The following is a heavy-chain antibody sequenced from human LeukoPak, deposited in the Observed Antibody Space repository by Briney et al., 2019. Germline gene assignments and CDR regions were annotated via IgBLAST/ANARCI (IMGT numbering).Heavy chain of an antibody. D-gene: IGHD3-3*01. CDR1: GGSISSYY. Sequence: SETLSLTCTVSGGSISSYYWSWIRQPPGKGLEWIGYIYYSGSTNYNPSLKSRVTISLDTSKNLFSLKLKSVTAADTAVYYCARLLETYEGTRLDHWGQGTLVTVSS. J-gene: IGHJ4*02. CDR3: ARLLETYEGTRLDH. CDR2: IYYSGST. V-gene: IGHV4-59*08.